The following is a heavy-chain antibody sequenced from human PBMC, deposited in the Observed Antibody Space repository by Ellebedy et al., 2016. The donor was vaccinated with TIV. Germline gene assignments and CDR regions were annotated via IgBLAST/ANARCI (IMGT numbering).Heavy chain of an antibody. D-gene: IGHD3-10*01. V-gene: IGHV3-11*06. CDR1: GFTFSDYY. Sequence: GESLKISXAASGFTFSDYYMSWIRQAPGKGLEWVSYISSSSSYTNYADSVKGRFTISRDNAKNSLYPQMNSLRAEDTAVYYCAGFTMVRGVILYYGMDVWGQGTTVTVSS. CDR3: AGFTMVRGVILYYGMDV. J-gene: IGHJ6*02. CDR2: ISSSSSYT.